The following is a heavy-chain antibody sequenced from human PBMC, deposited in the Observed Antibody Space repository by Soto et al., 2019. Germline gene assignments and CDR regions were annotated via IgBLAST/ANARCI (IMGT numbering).Heavy chain of an antibody. CDR1: EVRSSTFC. CDR2: ISNDGSNK. V-gene: IGHV3-30*18. CDR3: AKGIRADSTSSNFYYCSGMDG. D-gene: IGHD6-6*01. Sequence: GRLLMLSCAVFEVRSSTFCRHWFSKDPGKWLAWMAVISNDGSNKYYADSVKGLFTISRDNSKDTLFLQMNSLRGEDTAIYDCAKGIRADSTSSNFYYCSGMDGWRQGTTVTVSS. J-gene: IGHJ6*02.